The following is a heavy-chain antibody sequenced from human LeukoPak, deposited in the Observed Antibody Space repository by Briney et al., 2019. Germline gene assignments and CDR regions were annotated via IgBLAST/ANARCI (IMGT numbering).Heavy chain of an antibody. D-gene: IGHD1-26*01. J-gene: IGHJ4*02. Sequence: ECLSLTSPVTFRSVTIRCYCSARLPQPPGKGLEWIGSIDYSGSTYYNSSLRSRVTISVETTSNVFSVKLSSVSAADAVVYYCARLSAGMGYWGQGTLVTVSS. CDR1: FRSVTIRCYC. CDR3: ARLSAGMGY. CDR2: IDYSGST. V-gene: IGHV4-39*01.